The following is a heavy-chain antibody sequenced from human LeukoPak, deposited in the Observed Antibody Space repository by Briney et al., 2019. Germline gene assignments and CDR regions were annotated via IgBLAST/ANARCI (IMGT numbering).Heavy chain of an antibody. CDR2: ISVSSTDI. CDR3: VRDLNFRSGFPNFYFDS. J-gene: IGHJ4*02. D-gene: IGHD3-3*01. V-gene: IGHV3-48*01. CDR1: GFNFNRYS. Sequence: TGGSLRLSCAASGFNFNRYSMNWVRKAPGKGLEWVSYISVSSTDIYYADSVRGRFTISRDNARNSLHLQMNSLRAEDTAIYYCVRDLNFRSGFPNFYFDSWGQGSLVTVSS.